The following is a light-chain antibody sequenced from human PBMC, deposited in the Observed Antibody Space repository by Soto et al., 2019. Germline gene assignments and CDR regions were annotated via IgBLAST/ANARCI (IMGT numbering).Light chain of an antibody. CDR2: DVT. J-gene: IGLJ1*01. CDR1: SSDVGGYNY. CDR3: SSYTTSSTYV. Sequence: QSALTQPASVSGSPGHSITISCTGTSSDVGGYNYVSWYQQHPGKAPKLMIYDVTNRPSGVSDRFSGSKSGYTASLTISGLQAEDEADYYCSSYTTSSTYVFGTGTQLTVL. V-gene: IGLV2-14*03.